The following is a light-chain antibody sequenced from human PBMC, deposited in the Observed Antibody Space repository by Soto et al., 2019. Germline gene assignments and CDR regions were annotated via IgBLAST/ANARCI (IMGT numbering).Light chain of an antibody. V-gene: IGKV1-39*01. CDR1: QSISSY. J-gene: IGKJ4*01. CDR3: QQSYSTPLT. Sequence: DIQMTQSPSSLSASVGDRVTITCRASQSISSYLHWYQQKPGKAPKLLIYAASNLQSGVPSRFPCSGSWTDFTLTISSLQPEDFATYYCQQSYSTPLTFGGGTKVEIK. CDR2: AAS.